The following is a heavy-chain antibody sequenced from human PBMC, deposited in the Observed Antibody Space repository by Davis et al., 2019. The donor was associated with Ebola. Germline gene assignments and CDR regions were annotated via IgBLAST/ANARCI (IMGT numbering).Heavy chain of an antibody. V-gene: IGHV6-1*01. D-gene: IGHD5-24*01. CDR2: TYYTSTWYN. CDR3: ARGWLRTGLDI. J-gene: IGHJ3*02. Sequence: HSQTLSLTCAISGDSVSSSGAACSWIRQSPSRGLEWLGRTYYTSTWYNHYAASVKSRTTINADTSKNQFSLQLNSVTPEDTAVYYCARGWLRTGLDIWGQGTMVIVSS. CDR1: GDSVSSSGAA.